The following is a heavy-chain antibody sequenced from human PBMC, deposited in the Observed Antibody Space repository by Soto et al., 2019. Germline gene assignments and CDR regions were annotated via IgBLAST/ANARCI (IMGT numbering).Heavy chain of an antibody. V-gene: IGHV1-69*13. Sequence: EASVKVSCKASGGTFSSYAISWVRQAPGQGLEWMGGIIPIFGTANYAQKFQGRVTITADESTSTAYMELSSLRSEDTAVYYCAMNWNYGDFDYWGQGTLVTVSS. CDR2: IIPIFGTA. J-gene: IGHJ4*02. CDR1: GGTFSSYA. CDR3: AMNWNYGDFDY. D-gene: IGHD1-7*01.